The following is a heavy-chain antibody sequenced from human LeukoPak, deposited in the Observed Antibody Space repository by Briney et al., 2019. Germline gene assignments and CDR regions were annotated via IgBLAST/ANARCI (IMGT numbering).Heavy chain of an antibody. J-gene: IGHJ4*02. Sequence: ASVKVSCKASGGTFSSYAISWVRQAPGQGLEWMGGIIPIFGTANYAQKFQGRVTITADKSTSTAYMELSSLRSEDMAVYYCASRVGSGSYPTNDYWGQGTLVTVSS. V-gene: IGHV1-69*06. CDR2: IIPIFGTA. CDR3: ASRVGSGSYPTNDY. D-gene: IGHD3-10*01. CDR1: GGTFSSYA.